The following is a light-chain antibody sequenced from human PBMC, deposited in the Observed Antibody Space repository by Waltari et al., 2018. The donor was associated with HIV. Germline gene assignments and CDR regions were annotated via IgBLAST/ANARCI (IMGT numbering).Light chain of an antibody. V-gene: IGLV1-51*01. CDR2: DNH. CDR1: SSNIGNNY. Sequence: QSVLTQPPSVSAAPGQKITLSCSGSSSNIGNNYVSWYQQLPGTAPKLLIYDNHKRPSGIPDRLSGSKSGTSATLGITGLQTGDEADYYCGTWDSSLSAGVFGGGTKVTVL. CDR3: GTWDSSLSAGV. J-gene: IGLJ2*01.